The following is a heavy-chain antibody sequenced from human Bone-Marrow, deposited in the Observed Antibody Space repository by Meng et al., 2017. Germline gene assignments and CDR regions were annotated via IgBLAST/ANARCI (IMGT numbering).Heavy chain of an antibody. CDR2: IYYSGST. CDR1: GASIRSRRYY. V-gene: IGHV4-39*07. J-gene: IGHJ6*02. CDR3: AQQPHDSSGYYPTYGMDV. Sequence: ECGPVLLKPSGSLSLTCTVPGASIRSRRYYWGWIPQPPGKGLEWIGSIYYSGSTYSNPSLKSRVTISVDTSKNQFSLKLSSVTAADTAVYYCAQQPHDSSGYYPTYGMDVWGQGTTVTVSS. D-gene: IGHD3-22*01.